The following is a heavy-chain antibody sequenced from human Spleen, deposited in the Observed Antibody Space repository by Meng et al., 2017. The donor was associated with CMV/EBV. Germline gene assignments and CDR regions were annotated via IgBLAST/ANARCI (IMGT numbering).Heavy chain of an antibody. CDR3: ARAAGSLTATGHGVDV. J-gene: IGHJ6*02. V-gene: IGHV3-30-3*01. CDR1: GFTFSSYA. Sequence: GGSLRLSCAASGFTFSSYAMHWVRQAPGQGLQWVALVSYDGYDKYYADSVKGRFTVSRDNSKNTLYLQMNSLRAEDTAVYYCARAAGSLTATGHGVDVWGQGTTVTVSS. D-gene: IGHD1-1*01. CDR2: VSYDGYDK.